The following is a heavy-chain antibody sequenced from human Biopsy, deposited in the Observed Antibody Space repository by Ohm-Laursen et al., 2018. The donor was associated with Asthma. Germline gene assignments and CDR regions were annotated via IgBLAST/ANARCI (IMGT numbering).Heavy chain of an antibody. CDR3: ARGSSSRLSQWELLVSGGKRAHSYYGMDV. CDR1: GGSFSSNY. V-gene: IGHV4-34*01. Sequence: TLSLTCAVYGGSFSSNYWSRIRQTPGKGLEWLGDAHHSGNTNYNPALTTRNTLSVDTSKNQFSLRLTSVTAADTAVYYCARGSSSRLSQWELLVSGGKRAHSYYGMDVWGQGTTVTVSS. CDR2: AHHSGNT. D-gene: IGHD1-26*01. J-gene: IGHJ6*02.